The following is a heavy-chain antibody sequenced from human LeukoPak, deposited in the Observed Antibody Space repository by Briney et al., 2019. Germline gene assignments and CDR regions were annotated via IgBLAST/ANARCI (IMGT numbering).Heavy chain of an antibody. CDR2: IYYSGST. J-gene: IGHJ3*02. D-gene: IGHD2-2*01. CDR1: GGSISSYY. Sequence: ETLSLTCTVSGGSISSYYWSWIRQPPGKGLEWIGYIYYSGSTNYNPSLKSRVTISVDTSKNQFSLKLSSVTAEDTAVYYCARHKRDVVVPAAMNAFDIWGQGTRVTVSS. CDR3: ARHKRDVVVPAAMNAFDI. V-gene: IGHV4-59*08.